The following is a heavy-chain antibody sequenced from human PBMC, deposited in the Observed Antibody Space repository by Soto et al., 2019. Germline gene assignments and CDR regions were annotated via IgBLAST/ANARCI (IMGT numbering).Heavy chain of an antibody. J-gene: IGHJ4*02. CDR2: IIPIFGTA. V-gene: IGHV1-69*13. CDR1: GGTFSSYA. CDR3: ARDPSVAVAGTYLDY. D-gene: IGHD6-19*01. Sequence: GASVKVSCKASGGTFSSYAISWVRQAPGQGLEWMGGIIPIFGTANYAQKFQGRVTITADESTSTAYMELSSLRSEDTAVYYCARDPSVAVAGTYLDYWGQGTLVTVSS.